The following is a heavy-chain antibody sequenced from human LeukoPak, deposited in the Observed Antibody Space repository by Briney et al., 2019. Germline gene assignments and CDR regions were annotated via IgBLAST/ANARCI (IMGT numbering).Heavy chain of an antibody. CDR1: GGSISSSSYF. J-gene: IGHJ5*02. Sequence: PSETLSLTCTVSGGSISSSSYFWGWIRQPPGKGLEWIGSIYYSGSTYYNPSLKSRVTISLDTSKNQFSLKVSSVTAADTAVYYCARLSAGTVTSWGQGTLVTVSS. CDR3: ARLSAGTVTS. CDR2: IYYSGST. V-gene: IGHV4-39*01. D-gene: IGHD4-17*01.